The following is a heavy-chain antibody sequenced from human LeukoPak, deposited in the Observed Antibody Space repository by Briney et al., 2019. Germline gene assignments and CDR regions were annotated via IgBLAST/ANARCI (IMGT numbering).Heavy chain of an antibody. CDR2: IKTETAAGTS. D-gene: IGHD6-19*01. CDR3: ATYSSGWKFEH. CDR1: GFIFKNAW. Sequence: KSGGSLRLSCAASGFIFKNAWMTWVRQAPGKGLEWVARIKTETAAGTSDYGAPVRGRFIISRDDSNDTLHLQMDNLKTEDTGVYYCATYSSGWKFEHWGQGTLVSVSS. V-gene: IGHV3-15*01. J-gene: IGHJ4*02.